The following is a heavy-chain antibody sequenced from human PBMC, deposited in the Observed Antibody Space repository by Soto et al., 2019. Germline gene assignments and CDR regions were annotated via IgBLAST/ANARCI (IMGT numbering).Heavy chain of an antibody. CDR3: AQSRDYYFEP. J-gene: IGHJ5*02. CDR2: IHSDGNR. V-gene: IGHV3-53*02. Sequence: EVQLVQTGGGLIQPGGSLRLSCAASGLTVSSNYMSWVRQAPGKGLESISVIHSDGNRFYADSVKGRFTISRDSSKNTMYLQMNSLRVDDTAVYYCAQSRDYYFEPWGQGTLVTVSS. CDR1: GLTVSSNY. D-gene: IGHD3-10*01.